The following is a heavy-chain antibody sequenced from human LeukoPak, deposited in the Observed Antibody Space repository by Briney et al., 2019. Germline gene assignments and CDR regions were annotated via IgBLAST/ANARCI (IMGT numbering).Heavy chain of an antibody. CDR2: IIAYNGNT. CDR3: ARAGYDLLTLAPDPANDY. V-gene: IGHV1-18*01. Sequence: ASVKVSCKASGYTFTSYGFNWVRQAPGQGLEWMGWIIAYNGNTNYAQKLQGRVTMTTDTSTSTAYMELRSLRSDDTAVYYCARAGYDLLTLAPDPANDYWGQGTLVTVSS. CDR1: GYTFTSYG. J-gene: IGHJ4*02. D-gene: IGHD3-9*01.